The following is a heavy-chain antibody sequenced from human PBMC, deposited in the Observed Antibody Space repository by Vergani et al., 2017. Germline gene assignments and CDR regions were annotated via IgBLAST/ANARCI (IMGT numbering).Heavy chain of an antibody. J-gene: IGHJ4*02. Sequence: QVQMQESGPGLVKTSETLSLTCSASGTPISSYYWSWIRQPPGKGLEWIGYIYYSGSTNYNPSLKSRVTISVDTSKNQFSLKLSSVTAADTAVYYCARVPGSGSYLDYWGQGTLVTVSS. CDR1: GTPISSYY. D-gene: IGHD3-10*01. CDR2: IYYSGST. V-gene: IGHV4-59*01. CDR3: ARVPGSGSYLDY.